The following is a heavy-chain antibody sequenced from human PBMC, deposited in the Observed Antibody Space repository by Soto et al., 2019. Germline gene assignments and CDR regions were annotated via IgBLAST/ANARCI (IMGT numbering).Heavy chain of an antibody. V-gene: IGHV4-31*03. CDR1: GGSISSGGYY. CDR2: IYYSGST. D-gene: IGHD5-18*01. CDR3: ARGYGRNFDY. Sequence: PSETMALTSTVSGGSISSGGYYWSWIRQHPGKGLEWIGYIYYSGSTYYNPSLKSRVTISVDTSKNQFSLKLSSVNAADTAVYYCARGYGRNFDYWGQGTLVTVSS. J-gene: IGHJ4*02.